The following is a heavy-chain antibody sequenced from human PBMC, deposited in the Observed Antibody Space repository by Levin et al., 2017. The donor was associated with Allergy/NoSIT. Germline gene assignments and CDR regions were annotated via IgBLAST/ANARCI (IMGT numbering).Heavy chain of an antibody. J-gene: IGHJ3*02. CDR1: GFTFSSYS. CDR3: ARAAVLLWFGELGNFDI. Sequence: ASVKVSCAASGFTFSSYSMNWVRQAPGKGLEWVSYISSSSSTIYYADSVKGRFTISRDNAKNSLYLQMNSLRAEDTAVYYCARAAVLLWFGELGNFDIWGQGTMVTVSS. CDR2: ISSSSSTI. V-gene: IGHV3-48*01. D-gene: IGHD3-10*01.